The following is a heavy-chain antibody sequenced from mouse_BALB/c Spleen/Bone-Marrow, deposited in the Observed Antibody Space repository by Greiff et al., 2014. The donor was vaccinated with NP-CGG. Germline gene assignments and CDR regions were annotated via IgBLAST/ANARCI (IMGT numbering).Heavy chain of an antibody. D-gene: IGHD2-4*01. CDR3: ASLDDYIY. CDR2: IDPANGNT. Sequence: VQLQQSGAELVKPGASVKLSCTASGFNIKDTYMHWVNQRPEQGLEWIGRIDPANGNTKYDPKFQGKATITADTSSNTAYLQLSSLTSEDTAVYYCASLDDYIYWGQGTLVTVSA. J-gene: IGHJ3*01. CDR1: GFNIKDTY. V-gene: IGHV14-3*02.